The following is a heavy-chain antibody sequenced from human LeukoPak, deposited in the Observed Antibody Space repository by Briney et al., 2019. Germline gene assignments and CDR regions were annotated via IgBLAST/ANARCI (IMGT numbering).Heavy chain of an antibody. Sequence: PGRSLRLSCAASGFTFSDYDMHWVRQAQGKGLEWVAVIWYDGSNKYYADSVRGRFTISRDNSKNTLHLQMNSLRAEDTAVYYCARVLRNDYGDYAVDYWGHGTLVTVSS. J-gene: IGHJ4*01. D-gene: IGHD4-17*01. CDR3: ARVLRNDYGDYAVDY. CDR1: GFTFSDYD. V-gene: IGHV3-33*01. CDR2: IWYDGSNK.